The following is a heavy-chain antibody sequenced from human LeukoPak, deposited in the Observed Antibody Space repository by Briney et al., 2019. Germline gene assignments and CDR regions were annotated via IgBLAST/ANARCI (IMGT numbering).Heavy chain of an antibody. J-gene: IGHJ6*02. Sequence: GGSLRLSCAASGFTFSGYAMSWVRQAPGKGLEWVSAISGSGGTTYYADSVKGRFTISRDNSKNTLYLQMNSLRAEDTAVYYCAKSVSFLLDSGWGQGITVTVSS. CDR1: GFTFSGYA. CDR2: ISGSGGTT. V-gene: IGHV3-23*01. CDR3: AKSVSFLLDSG. D-gene: IGHD2-21*01.